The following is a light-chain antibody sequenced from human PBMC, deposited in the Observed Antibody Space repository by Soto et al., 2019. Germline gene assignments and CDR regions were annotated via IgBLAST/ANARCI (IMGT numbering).Light chain of an antibody. CDR3: GSWDSSVSAYG. J-gene: IGLJ1*01. CDR1: SSNIGGNS. Sequence: QSVLTQPPSVSAAPGQKVTISCSGSSSNIGGNSVSWYQQLPGTAPKLLIYDDDKRPSGIPDRFSGSKSGTSATLGITGFQTGDEAYYYCGSWDSSVSAYGCATGTKGTVL. V-gene: IGLV1-51*01. CDR2: DDD.